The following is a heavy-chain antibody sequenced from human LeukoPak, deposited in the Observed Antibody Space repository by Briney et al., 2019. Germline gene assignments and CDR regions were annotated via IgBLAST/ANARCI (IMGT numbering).Heavy chain of an antibody. Sequence: PSETLSLTCTVSGGSISSSSYYWGWIRQPPGKGLEWIGSIYYSGSTYYNPSLKSRVTISVDTSKNQFSLKLSSVTAADTAVYYCARDPLVLWFGELLEVSMDRYFDYWGQGTLVTVSS. CDR3: ARDPLVLWFGELLEVSMDRYFDY. D-gene: IGHD3-10*01. V-gene: IGHV4-39*07. CDR1: GGSISSSSYY. CDR2: IYYSGST. J-gene: IGHJ4*02.